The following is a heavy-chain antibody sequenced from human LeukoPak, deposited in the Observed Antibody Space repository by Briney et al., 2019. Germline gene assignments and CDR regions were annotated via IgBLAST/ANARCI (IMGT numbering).Heavy chain of an antibody. CDR2: IRFDESNS. J-gene: IGHJ4*02. CDR1: GFTFSSYA. Sequence: GGSLRLSCAASGFTFSSYAMSWVRQAPGKGLEWVAFIRFDESNSSYADSVKGRFTISRDNSKNTLYLQMISLRPEDTAVYYCAPSGSAFDYWGQGTLVTVSS. V-gene: IGHV3-30*02. D-gene: IGHD3-10*01. CDR3: APSGSAFDY.